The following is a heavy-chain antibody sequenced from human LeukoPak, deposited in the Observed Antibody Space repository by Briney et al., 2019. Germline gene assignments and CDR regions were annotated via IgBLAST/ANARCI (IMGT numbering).Heavy chain of an antibody. CDR1: GYSFTTYD. CDR2: ISANNGNT. Sequence: ASVTVSFASSGYSFTTYDITWVRQAPGQGLEWMGWISANNGNTSYVQKFQGRLTMTTDMSTRTAYMELRSLRSDDTAVYYCALRITGTNRWYYYYYMGVWGKGTTVTVSS. CDR3: ALRITGTNRWYYYYYMGV. V-gene: IGHV1-18*01. J-gene: IGHJ6*03. D-gene: IGHD1-7*01.